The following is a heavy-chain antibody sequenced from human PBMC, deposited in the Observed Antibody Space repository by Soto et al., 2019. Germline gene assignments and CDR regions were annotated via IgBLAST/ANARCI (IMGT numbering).Heavy chain of an antibody. CDR1: GYTLTHYG. D-gene: IGHD2-15*01. V-gene: IGHV1-18*01. J-gene: IGHJ4*02. CDR3: AREYCSGGSCYGVDY. CDR2: ISPYNDDT. Sequence: GASVKVSCKASGYTLTHYGISWVRQAPGQGLEWMGWISPYNDDTKSAQKFQGRVTMTTDTSTTTVYMELRSLRSDDTAVYYCAREYCSGGSCYGVDYWGQGTLVTVSS.